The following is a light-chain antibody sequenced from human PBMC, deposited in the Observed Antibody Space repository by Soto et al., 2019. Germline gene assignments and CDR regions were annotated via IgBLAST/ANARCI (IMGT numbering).Light chain of an antibody. Sequence: DIQMTHSPSTLSASVGDRVTIACRASQSISSWLAWYQQKPGKAPKLLIYDASSLESGFPSRFSGSGSGTEFTLTISSLQPDDFATYYCQQYNSYRLTFGQGTKV. V-gene: IGKV1-5*01. J-gene: IGKJ1*01. CDR3: QQYNSYRLT. CDR2: DAS. CDR1: QSISSW.